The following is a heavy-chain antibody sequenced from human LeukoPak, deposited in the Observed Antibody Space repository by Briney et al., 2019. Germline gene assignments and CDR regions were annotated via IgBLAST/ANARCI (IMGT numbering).Heavy chain of an antibody. V-gene: IGHV4-61*02. CDR2: IYTGGST. CDR1: GDSITSVSYF. D-gene: IGHD3-16*01. CDR3: ATDAAKLGYWYFDL. J-gene: IGHJ2*01. Sequence: PSETLSLTCTVSGDSITSVSYFWTWIRQPAGKGPEWIGRIYTGGSTNYNPSLKSRVTISVDTSKNQFYLKLTSVTAADTAMYYCATDAAKLGYWYFDLWGRGTLVTVSS.